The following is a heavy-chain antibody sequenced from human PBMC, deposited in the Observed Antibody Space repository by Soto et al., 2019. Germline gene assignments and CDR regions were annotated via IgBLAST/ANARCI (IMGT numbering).Heavy chain of an antibody. CDR2: IHYGGST. Sequence: SETLSLTCTVSGGSISNGDYYWNWIRQPPGKGLEWLGSIHYGGSTYYNPSLKSRITISVDTSKNQFSLKLSSVTAADTAVYYCARDRYYDSSGYYFDYWGRGTLVTVSS. J-gene: IGHJ4*02. CDR3: ARDRYYDSSGYYFDY. V-gene: IGHV4-30-4*01. CDR1: GGSISNGDYY. D-gene: IGHD3-22*01.